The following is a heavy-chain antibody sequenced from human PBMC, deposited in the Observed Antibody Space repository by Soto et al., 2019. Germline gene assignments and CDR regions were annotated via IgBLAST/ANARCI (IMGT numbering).Heavy chain of an antibody. J-gene: IGHJ4*01. V-gene: IGHV3-7*01. D-gene: IGHD1-1*01. Sequence: EVKLVESGGGLVQPGGSLRLSCAAPTFIFSTYWMTWFRQAPGKGLEWVANIKRDGSETHYADSVKGRFTISRDNAKNSLYLQMKRLRVEDTAVYCCVGDGNIWNDFDYWGHGTLVTVSS. CDR2: IKRDGSET. CDR1: TFIFSTYW. CDR3: VGDGNIWNDFDY.